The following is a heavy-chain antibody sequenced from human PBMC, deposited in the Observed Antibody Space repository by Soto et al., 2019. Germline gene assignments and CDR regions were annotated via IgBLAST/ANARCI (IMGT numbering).Heavy chain of an antibody. J-gene: IGHJ5*02. Sequence: SETLSLTCTVSGGSISSYYWSWIRQPPGKGLEWIGYIYYSGSTNYNPSLKSRVTISVDTSKNQFSLKLSSVTAADTAVYYCAGAGGDSPYSWFDPWGQGTLVTVSS. D-gene: IGHD4-17*01. CDR2: IYYSGST. V-gene: IGHV4-59*08. CDR3: AGAGGDSPYSWFDP. CDR1: GGSISSYY.